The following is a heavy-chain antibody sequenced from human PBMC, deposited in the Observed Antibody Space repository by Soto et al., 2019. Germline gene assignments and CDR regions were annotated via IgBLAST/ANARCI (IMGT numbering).Heavy chain of an antibody. CDR3: ARSGSYYPARNWFGP. Sequence: QVQLVQSGAEMKNPGASVKVSCKASGYTFTSYGISWVRQAPGQGLEWMGWISGFNDDTNHAQKLQGRVTMTKDTSTSTAYMERRSLKFDDTAVYYCARSGSYYPARNWFGPWGQGTLVTVSS. CDR2: ISGFNDDT. CDR1: GYTFTSYG. J-gene: IGHJ5*02. V-gene: IGHV1-18*01. D-gene: IGHD3-10*01.